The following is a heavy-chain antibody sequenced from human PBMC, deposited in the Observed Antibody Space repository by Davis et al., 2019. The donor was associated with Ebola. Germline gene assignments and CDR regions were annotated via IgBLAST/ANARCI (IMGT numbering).Heavy chain of an antibody. Sequence: GESLKISCAASGFTFSGSAMHWVRQASGKGLEWVGRIRSKANSYATAYAASVKGRFTISRDDSKNTAYLQMNSLKTEDTAVYYCAGNWGSNFDYWGQGTLVTVSS. CDR1: GFTFSGSA. D-gene: IGHD7-27*01. CDR2: IRSKANSYAT. J-gene: IGHJ4*02. V-gene: IGHV3-73*01. CDR3: AGNWGSNFDY.